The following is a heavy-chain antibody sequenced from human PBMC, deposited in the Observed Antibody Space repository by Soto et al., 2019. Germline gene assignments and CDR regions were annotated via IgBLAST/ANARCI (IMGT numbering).Heavy chain of an antibody. CDR1: GYTFSRDP. CDR2: IIPIFGTA. Sequence: SSLKRYWKSSGYTFSRDPIGRVRQAPGQGLEWMGGIIPIFGTANYAQKFQGRVTITADESTSTAYMELSSLRSEDTAVYYCARSWDGYYFDYWGQGTLVTVSS. V-gene: IGHV1-69*01. CDR3: ARSWDGYYFDY. J-gene: IGHJ4*02. D-gene: IGHD1-26*01.